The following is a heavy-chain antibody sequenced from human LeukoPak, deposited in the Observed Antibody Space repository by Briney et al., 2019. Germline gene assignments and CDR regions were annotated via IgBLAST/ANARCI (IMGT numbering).Heavy chain of an antibody. V-gene: IGHV3-11*01. D-gene: IGHD2-8*02. Sequence: GGSLRLSCAASGFTFSDYYMSWIRQAPGKGLEWVSYISSSGSTIYYADSVKGRFTISRDNAKNSLYLQMNSLRAEDTAVYYCARDQTLWSQHDGDAFDIWGQGTMVTVSS. CDR3: ARDQTLWSQHDGDAFDI. J-gene: IGHJ3*02. CDR1: GFTFSDYY. CDR2: ISSSGSTI.